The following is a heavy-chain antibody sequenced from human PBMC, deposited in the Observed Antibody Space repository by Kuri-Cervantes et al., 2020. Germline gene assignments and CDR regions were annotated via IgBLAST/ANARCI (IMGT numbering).Heavy chain of an antibody. CDR3: ARFRMGVAFDF. Sequence: GSLRPSCTVSGGSISSYYWSWIRQPPGKGLEWIGYIYSSGSTNYNPSLKSRVTMSVDMSKNQFSLKLSSVTAADTAIYFCARFRMGVAFDFWGQGTMVTVSS. CDR2: IYSSGST. J-gene: IGHJ3*01. V-gene: IGHV4-59*13. CDR1: GGSISSYY. D-gene: IGHD1-26*01.